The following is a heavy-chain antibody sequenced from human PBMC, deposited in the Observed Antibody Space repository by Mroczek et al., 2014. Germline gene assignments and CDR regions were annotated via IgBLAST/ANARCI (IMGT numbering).Heavy chain of an antibody. Sequence: QVQLVQSGPGLVKPSQTLSLTCTVSGGSISSGDYYWSWIRQPPGKGLEWIGYIYYSGSTYYNPSLKSRVTISVDTSKNQFSLKLSSVTAADTAVYYCARAGGYSYGFVEDFDYWGQGTLVTVSS. J-gene: IGHJ4*02. V-gene: IGHV4-30-4*01. D-gene: IGHD5-18*01. CDR2: IYYSGST. CDR3: ARAGGYSYGFVEDFDY. CDR1: GGSISSGDYY.